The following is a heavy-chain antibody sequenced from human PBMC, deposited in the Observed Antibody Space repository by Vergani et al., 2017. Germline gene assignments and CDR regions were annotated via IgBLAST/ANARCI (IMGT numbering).Heavy chain of an antibody. CDR1: GGTFSSYA. V-gene: IGHV1-69*04. D-gene: IGHD5-24*01. Sequence: QVQLVQSGAEVKKPGASVKVSCKASGGTFSSYAISWVRQAPGQGLEWMGRIIPILGIANYAQKFQGRVTITADKSTSTAYMELSSLRSEDTAVYYCARDFGARWLHLFDYWGQGTLVTVSS. CDR3: ARDFGARWLHLFDY. CDR2: IIPILGIA. J-gene: IGHJ4*02.